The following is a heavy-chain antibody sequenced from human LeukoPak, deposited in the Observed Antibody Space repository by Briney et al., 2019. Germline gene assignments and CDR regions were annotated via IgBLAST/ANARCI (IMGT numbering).Heavy chain of an antibody. CDR1: GFTVSSNY. V-gene: IGHV3-66*01. J-gene: IGHJ3*02. Sequence: GGSLRLSCAASGFTVSSNYMSWVRQAPGKGLEWVSVIYSGGSTYYADSVKGRFTISRDNSKNTLYLQMNSLRAEDTAVYYCARASVAINDAFDIWGQGTMVTVSS. CDR2: IYSGGST. CDR3: ARASVAINDAFDI. D-gene: IGHD4-23*01.